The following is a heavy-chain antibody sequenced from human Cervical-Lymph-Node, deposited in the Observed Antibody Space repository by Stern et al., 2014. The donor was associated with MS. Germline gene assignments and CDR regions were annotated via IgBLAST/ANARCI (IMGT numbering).Heavy chain of an antibody. CDR1: GYTFISYW. Sequence: EVQLVESGAEVKKPGESLKISCKTSGYTFISYWIGWVRQMPGRGLEWMGIIYTGDSNTRYSPPFQGQVTISVDKSISTAYLQWSSLKASDTAIYYCARRSWDYRREYYFDFWGQGTLVTVSS. CDR3: ARRSWDYRREYYFDF. V-gene: IGHV5-51*03. J-gene: IGHJ4*02. CDR2: IYTGDSNT. D-gene: IGHD4-11*01.